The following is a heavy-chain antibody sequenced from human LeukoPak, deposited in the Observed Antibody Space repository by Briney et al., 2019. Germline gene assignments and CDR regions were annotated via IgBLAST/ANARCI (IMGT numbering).Heavy chain of an antibody. Sequence: GGSLRLSCAASGFTFSSYSMNWVRQAPGKGLEWVSSISSSSSYIYYADSVKGRFTISRDNAKNPLYLQMNSLRAEDTAVYYCARDRYSSGWQGGFDYWGQGTLVTVSS. V-gene: IGHV3-21*01. CDR1: GFTFSSYS. J-gene: IGHJ4*02. CDR2: ISSSSSYI. D-gene: IGHD6-25*01. CDR3: ARDRYSSGWQGGFDY.